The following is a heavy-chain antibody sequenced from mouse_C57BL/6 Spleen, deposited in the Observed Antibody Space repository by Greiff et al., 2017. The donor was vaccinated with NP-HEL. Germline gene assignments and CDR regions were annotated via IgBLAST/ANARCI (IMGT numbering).Heavy chain of an antibody. CDR3: ARRGGLRQFAC. Sequence: EVNLVESGGGLVKPGGSLKLSCAASGFTFSDYGMHWVRQAPEKGLEWVAYISSGSSTIYYADTVKGRFTISRDNAKNTLFRQMTGVRSEDTGRWYCARRGGLRQFACWGKGTLVTVSA. CDR1: GFTFSDYG. D-gene: IGHD2-4*01. J-gene: IGHJ3*01. CDR2: ISSGSSTI. V-gene: IGHV5-17*01.